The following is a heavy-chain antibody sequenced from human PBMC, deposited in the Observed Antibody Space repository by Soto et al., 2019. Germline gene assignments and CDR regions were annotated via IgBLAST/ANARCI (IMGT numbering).Heavy chain of an antibody. CDR1: GVSFSGYY. J-gene: IGHJ4*02. Sequence: PSETLSLTSAVYGVSFSGYYWSWIRQPPGKGLEWIGEINHSGSTNYNPSLKSRVTISVDTSKNQFSLKLSSVTAADTAVYYCARGLIKYYDFWSGLYYFDYWGQGTLVTVSS. CDR3: ARGLIKYYDFWSGLYYFDY. V-gene: IGHV4-34*01. D-gene: IGHD3-3*01. CDR2: INHSGST.